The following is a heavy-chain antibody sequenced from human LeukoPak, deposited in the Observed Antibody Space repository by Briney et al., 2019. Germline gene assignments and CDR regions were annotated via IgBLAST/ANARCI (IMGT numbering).Heavy chain of an antibody. CDR2: ISPNNGDT. CDR1: GHTFTDSY. Sequence: RASVKVSCKPSGHTFTDSYIHWVRQAPGVGLQWMGWISPNNGDTKYAEDFQDRVTMTRDTSINTAYMELTGLTPDDTAVYYCVRSPIGASAYWGRGTLVTVSS. D-gene: IGHD3-10*01. CDR3: VRSPIGASAY. V-gene: IGHV1-2*02. J-gene: IGHJ4*02.